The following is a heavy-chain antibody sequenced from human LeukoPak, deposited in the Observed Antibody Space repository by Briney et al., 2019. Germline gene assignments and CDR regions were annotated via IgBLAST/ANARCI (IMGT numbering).Heavy chain of an antibody. Sequence: PGGSLRLSCAASGFTFSSYAMHWVRQAPGKGLEWVAVISYDGSNKYYADSVKGRFTISRDNSKNTLYLQMNSLRAEDTAVYYCARERAMVRGPSYFNWFDPWGQGTLVTVSS. CDR2: ISYDGSNK. CDR3: ARERAMVRGPSYFNWFDP. J-gene: IGHJ5*02. V-gene: IGHV3-30-3*01. CDR1: GFTFSSYA. D-gene: IGHD3-10*01.